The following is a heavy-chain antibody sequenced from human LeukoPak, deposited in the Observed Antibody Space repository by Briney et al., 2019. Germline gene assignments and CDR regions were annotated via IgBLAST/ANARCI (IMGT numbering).Heavy chain of an antibody. J-gene: IGHJ4*02. CDR2: IQRKTDGGTT. Sequence: GGSLRLSCTASGFTYTNAWMSWVRQAPGKGLEWVGRIQRKTDGGTTDYAAPVKGRFTISRDDSKNTLYLQMTSLKTEDTAVYYCTTENIVATIGDFWGQGTLVTVSS. V-gene: IGHV3-15*01. CDR1: GFTYTNAW. CDR3: TTENIVATIGDF. D-gene: IGHD5-12*01.